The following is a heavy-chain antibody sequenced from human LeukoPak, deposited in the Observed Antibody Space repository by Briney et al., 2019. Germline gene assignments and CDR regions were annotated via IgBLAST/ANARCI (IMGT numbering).Heavy chain of an antibody. Sequence: SQTLSLTCTVSGGSISSGGYYWSWIRQHPGKGLEWIGYIYYSGSTYYNPSLKSRVTMSADTSKNQFSLKLTSVTAADTAVYYCARDERGSCFPYWGQGSLVTVSS. CDR3: ARDERGSCFPY. J-gene: IGHJ4*02. CDR2: IYYSGST. D-gene: IGHD2-15*01. CDR1: GGSISSGGYY. V-gene: IGHV4-31*03.